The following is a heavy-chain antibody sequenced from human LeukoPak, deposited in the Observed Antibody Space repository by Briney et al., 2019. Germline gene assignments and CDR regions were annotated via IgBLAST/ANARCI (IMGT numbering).Heavy chain of an antibody. CDR3: AKTRELLFDAFDI. V-gene: IGHV3-30*02. Sequence: GGSLRLSCAASGFTFSSYGMHWVRQAPGKGLEWVAFIRYDGSNKYYADSVKGRFTISRDNSKNTLYLQMNSLRAEDTAVYYCAKTRELLFDAFDIWGQGTMVTVSS. D-gene: IGHD1-26*01. CDR2: IRYDGSNK. CDR1: GFTFSSYG. J-gene: IGHJ3*02.